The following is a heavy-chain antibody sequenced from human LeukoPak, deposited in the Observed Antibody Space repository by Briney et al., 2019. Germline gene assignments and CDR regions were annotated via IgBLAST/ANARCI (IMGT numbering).Heavy chain of an antibody. V-gene: IGHV4-38-2*02. Sequence: SETLSLTCTVSGYSISSGYYWGWIRQPPGKGLEWIGSIYHSGSTYYNPSLQSRVTISVDTSKNQFSLKLNSVTAADTAVYYCAGHYSSGWHGWFDPWGQGTLVTVSS. CDR3: AGHYSSGWHGWFDP. J-gene: IGHJ5*02. CDR1: GYSISSGYY. D-gene: IGHD6-19*01. CDR2: IYHSGST.